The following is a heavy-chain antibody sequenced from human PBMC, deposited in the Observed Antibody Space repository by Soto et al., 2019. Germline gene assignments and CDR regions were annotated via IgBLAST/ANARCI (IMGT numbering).Heavy chain of an antibody. CDR3: ARADCTGAYCYSWPFNYGVDV. CDR1: GFTFNTYG. CDR2: IWYDGSNK. V-gene: IGHV3-33*08. Sequence: QVQLVESGGGVVQPGGSLRLSCTTSGFTFNTYGMHWVRQAPGKGLEWVATIWYDGSNKYYADSVKGRFTISRDNSRNTLYLQMNSLSAEETALYYCARADCTGAYCYSWPFNYGVDVWGQGTTVTVSS. D-gene: IGHD2-15*01. J-gene: IGHJ6*02.